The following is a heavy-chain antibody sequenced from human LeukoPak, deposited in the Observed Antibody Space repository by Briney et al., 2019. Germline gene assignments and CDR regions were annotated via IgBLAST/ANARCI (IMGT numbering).Heavy chain of an antibody. V-gene: IGHV3-74*01. CDR1: GLTFSNVW. CDR2: INTAGST. CDR3: ASFRDTDN. Sequence: PGGSLRLSCEVSGLTFSNVWMHWVRQPPGQGLVWVCRINTAGSTVYADPVKGRFTISRDNAKNMVYLQMNSLRTEDTAVYYCASFRDTDNWGRGTMVTVSS. J-gene: IGHJ3*01. D-gene: IGHD2-21*01.